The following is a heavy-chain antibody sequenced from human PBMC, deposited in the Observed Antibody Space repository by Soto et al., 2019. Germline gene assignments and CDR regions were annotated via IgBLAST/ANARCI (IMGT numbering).Heavy chain of an antibody. Sequence: EVELLESGGGIVQPGGSLRVSCVASGFTVRNFVMSWVRQAPGKGLEWVSAIRGTGGETFYADSVKGRFTISSDNSKNKLYLQMNSLRGEDTALYFCAQDRGWGVVSPSHDYWGQGTLVTVSS. CDR1: GFTVRNFV. D-gene: IGHD2-21*01. CDR3: AQDRGWGVVSPSHDY. J-gene: IGHJ4*02. V-gene: IGHV3-23*01. CDR2: IRGTGGET.